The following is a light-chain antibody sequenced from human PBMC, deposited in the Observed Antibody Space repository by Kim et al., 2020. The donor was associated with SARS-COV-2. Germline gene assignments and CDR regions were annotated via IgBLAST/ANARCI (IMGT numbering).Light chain of an antibody. CDR2: GNS. Sequence: VTISGTGSGSNIGAVYGVHWYQQLPGTATKLLIYGNSNRPAGVPDRFSGSKSGTSASLAMTGLQAEDEADYYCQSYDSSLSGVVFGGGTQLTVL. J-gene: IGLJ2*01. CDR1: GSNIGAVYG. V-gene: IGLV1-40*01. CDR3: QSYDSSLSGVV.